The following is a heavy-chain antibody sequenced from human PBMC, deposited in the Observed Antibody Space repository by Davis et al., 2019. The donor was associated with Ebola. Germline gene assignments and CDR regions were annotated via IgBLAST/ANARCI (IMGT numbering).Heavy chain of an antibody. D-gene: IGHD6-6*01. J-gene: IGHJ6*02. Sequence: KVSCKGSGYSFTSYWIGWVRQLPGKGLEWMGIIYPGDSDTRYSPSLQVQVTISADKSISTAYLQWSSLKASDTAMYYCARHVTLSSRYYYGMDVWGQGTTVTVSS. CDR1: GYSFTSYW. V-gene: IGHV5-51*01. CDR2: IYPGDSDT. CDR3: ARHVTLSSRYYYGMDV.